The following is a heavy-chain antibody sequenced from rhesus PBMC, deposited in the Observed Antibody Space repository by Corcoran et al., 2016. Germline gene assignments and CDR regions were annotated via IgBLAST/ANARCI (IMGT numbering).Heavy chain of an antibody. CDR2: VYPEDGEE. CDR1: GYTFTDYY. J-gene: IGHJ4*01. V-gene: IGHV1-111*02. Sequence: EVQLVQSGAEVKKPGASVKISCKASGYTFTDYYLHWVRQAPCKGLEWMGRVYPEDGEESHAQKCQDRVTITADTSTDTAYMELSSLRSEDTAVYYCATGSWNNLLNYWGQGVLVTVSS. D-gene: IGHD1-20*01. CDR3: ATGSWNNLLNY.